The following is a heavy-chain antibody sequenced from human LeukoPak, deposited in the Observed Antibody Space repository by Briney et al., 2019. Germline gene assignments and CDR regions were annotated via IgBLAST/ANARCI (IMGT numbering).Heavy chain of an antibody. CDR1: GGTFSSYA. CDR2: IIPIFGTA. J-gene: IGHJ4*02. CDR3: AGSYSGYDLAYFDY. Sequence: ASVKVSCKASGGTFSSYAISWVRQAPGQGLEWMGGIIPIFGTANYAQKFQGRVTITTDESTSTAYMELSSLRSEDTAVYYCAGSYSGYDLAYFDYWGQGPLVTVSS. V-gene: IGHV1-69*05. D-gene: IGHD5-12*01.